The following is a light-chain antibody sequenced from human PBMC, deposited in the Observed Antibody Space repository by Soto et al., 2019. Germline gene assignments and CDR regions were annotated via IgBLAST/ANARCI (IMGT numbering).Light chain of an antibody. J-gene: IGKJ5*01. Sequence: DIQMTQSPSSLSASVGDRVTIICQASQDINNYLNWYQQKPGKAPKLLIYDSSNLEIGVPSRFSGSGYGTRFSFTISSLHPEDIATYYCQKFDNLPFTFGQGTRRESK. V-gene: IGKV1-33*01. CDR3: QKFDNLPFT. CDR1: QDINNY. CDR2: DSS.